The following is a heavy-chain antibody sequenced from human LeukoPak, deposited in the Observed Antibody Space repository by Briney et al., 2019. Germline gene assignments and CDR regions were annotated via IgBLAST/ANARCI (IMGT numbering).Heavy chain of an antibody. V-gene: IGHV4-59*01. CDR1: GGSISSYY. D-gene: IGHD6-19*01. J-gene: IGHJ6*03. CDR3: ATSGTVAGTVPYYYYYMDV. Sequence: PSETLSLTCTVSGGSISSYYWSWIRQPPGKGLEWIGYIYYSGSTNYNPSLKSRVTISVDTSKNQFSLKLSSVTAADTAVYYCATSGTVAGTVPYYYYYMDVWGKGTTVTVSS. CDR2: IYYSGST.